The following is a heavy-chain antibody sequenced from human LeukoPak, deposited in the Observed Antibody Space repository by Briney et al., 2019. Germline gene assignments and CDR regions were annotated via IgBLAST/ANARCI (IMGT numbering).Heavy chain of an antibody. CDR3: ARARGGSSSGSFDP. J-gene: IGHJ5*02. Sequence: SETLSLTCAVYGGSFSGYYWSWIRQPPGNGLEWIGEINHSGSTNYNPSLKSRVTISVDTSKNQFSLKLSSVTAADTAVYYCARARGGSSSGSFDPWGQGTLVTVSS. V-gene: IGHV4-34*01. D-gene: IGHD5-18*01. CDR2: INHSGST. CDR1: GGSFSGYY.